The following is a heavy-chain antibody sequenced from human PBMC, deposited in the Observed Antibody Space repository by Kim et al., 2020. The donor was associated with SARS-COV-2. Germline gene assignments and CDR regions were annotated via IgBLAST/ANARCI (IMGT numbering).Heavy chain of an antibody. D-gene: IGHD6-6*01. V-gene: IGHV3-21*01. J-gene: IGHJ4*02. CDR3: ARGGYSSSSEDYFDY. Sequence: VSVKGRFTISRDNAMNSLYLQMNSLRAEDTAVYYCARGGYSSSSEDYFDYWGQGTLVTVSS.